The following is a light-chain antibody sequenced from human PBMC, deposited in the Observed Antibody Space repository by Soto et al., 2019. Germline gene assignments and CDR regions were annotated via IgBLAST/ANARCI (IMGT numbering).Light chain of an antibody. CDR1: QSVSSY. CDR3: QQRSNWPPYT. J-gene: IGKJ2*01. CDR2: DAS. V-gene: IGKV3-11*01. Sequence: EIVLTQSPATLSLSPGERATLSCRASQSVSSYLAWYQQKPGQAPRLLIYDASNRATGIPARFSGSGSGTDFTLTISSREPEDFAVYYFQQRSNWPPYTFGQGTKLEIK.